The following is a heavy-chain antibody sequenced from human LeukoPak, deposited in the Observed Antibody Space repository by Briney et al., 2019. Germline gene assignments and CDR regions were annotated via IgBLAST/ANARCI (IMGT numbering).Heavy chain of an antibody. Sequence: PGGSLRLSCAASGFTFSSYSINWVRQAPGKGLEWVSSISGSSRYIYYADSVKGRFTISRDNAKNSLYLQMNSLRAEDTAVYYCARRDFGDYGMDVWGQGTTVTVSS. CDR1: GFTFSSYS. CDR3: ARRDFGDYGMDV. CDR2: ISGSSRYI. D-gene: IGHD4-17*01. V-gene: IGHV3-21*01. J-gene: IGHJ6*02.